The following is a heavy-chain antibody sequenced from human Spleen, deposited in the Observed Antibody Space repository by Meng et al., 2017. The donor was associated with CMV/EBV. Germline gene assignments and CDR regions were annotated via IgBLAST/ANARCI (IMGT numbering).Heavy chain of an antibody. V-gene: IGHV3-21*01. CDR3: ARGNDFWSGYFY. CDR1: GFTFRSYS. CDR2: ISSSSSYI. D-gene: IGHD3-3*01. J-gene: IGHJ4*02. Sequence: GESLKISCTASGFTFRSYSMNWVRQAPGKGLEWVSSISSSSSYIYYADSVKGRFTISRDNAKNSLYLQMNSLRAEDTAVYYCARGNDFWSGYFYWGQGTLVTVSS.